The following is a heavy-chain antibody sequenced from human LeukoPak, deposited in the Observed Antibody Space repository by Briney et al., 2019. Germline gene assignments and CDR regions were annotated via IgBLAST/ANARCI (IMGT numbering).Heavy chain of an antibody. V-gene: IGHV5-51*01. CDR3: ARRVDSYWFFDY. CDR1: GYSFTNYG. J-gene: IGHJ4*02. Sequence: GESLKISCKGSGYSFTNYGIGWVRPMPGKGLEWMGIIYPGDSDTRYIPSFQGQVTISADKSINTASLQWSSLKASDTAMYYCARRVDSYWFFDYWGQGTLVTVSS. D-gene: IGHD1-26*01. CDR2: IYPGDSDT.